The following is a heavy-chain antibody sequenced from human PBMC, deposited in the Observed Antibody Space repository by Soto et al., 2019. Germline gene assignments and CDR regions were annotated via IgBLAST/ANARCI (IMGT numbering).Heavy chain of an antibody. CDR2: INSDGSST. CDR1: GFTFSSYW. J-gene: IGHJ6*02. CDR3: AGHYYYYGMDV. Sequence: EVQLVESGGGLVQPGGSLRLSCAASGFTFSSYWMHWVRQAPGKGLVWVSRINSDGSSTSYADSVKGRFTISRDNAKNTLYLQMNSLRAEDTAVDYCAGHYYYYGMDVWGQGTTVTVSS. V-gene: IGHV3-74*01.